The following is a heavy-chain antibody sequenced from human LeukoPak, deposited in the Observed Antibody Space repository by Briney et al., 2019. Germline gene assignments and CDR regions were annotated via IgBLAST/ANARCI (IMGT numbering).Heavy chain of an antibody. CDR1: GFTFSSCA. J-gene: IGHJ4*02. Sequence: GGSLRLSCAASGFTFSSCAMSWVRQAPGKGLEWVSAISGSGGSTYYADSVKGRFTISRDNSKNTLYLQMKSLRAEDTAEYNGAKGPFYRGSYFWGQGTLVTVSS. V-gene: IGHV3-23*01. CDR3: AKGPFYRGSYF. CDR2: ISGSGGST. D-gene: IGHD1-26*01.